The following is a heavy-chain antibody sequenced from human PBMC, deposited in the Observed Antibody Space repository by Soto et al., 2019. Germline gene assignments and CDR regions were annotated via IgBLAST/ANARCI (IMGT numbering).Heavy chain of an antibody. J-gene: IGHJ5*02. CDR1: GFTFSSYS. D-gene: IGHD6-13*01. V-gene: IGHV3-48*01. Sequence: EVQLVESGGGLVQPGGSLRLSCAASGFTFSSYSMNWVRQAPGKGLEWVSYISSSSSTIYYADSVKGRFTISRDNAKNQLSLQLNSLRAEDTAVYYCARHPERIAEIGWFDPWGQGTLVTVSS. CDR3: ARHPERIAEIGWFDP. CDR2: ISSSSSTI.